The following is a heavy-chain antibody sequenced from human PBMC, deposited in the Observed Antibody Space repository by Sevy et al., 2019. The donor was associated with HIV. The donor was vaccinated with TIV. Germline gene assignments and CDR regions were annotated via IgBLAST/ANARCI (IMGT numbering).Heavy chain of an antibody. CDR3: AREGIGYCSGGSCYSTYYFGMDV. J-gene: IGHJ6*02. D-gene: IGHD2-15*01. CDR1: GGSISSGGYY. V-gene: IGHV4-31*03. Sequence: KQSQTLSLTCTVSGGSISSGGYYWSWIRQHPGKGLEWIGYIYYSGSTYYNPSLKSRVTISVDTSKNQFSRKLSSVTAAETAVYYCAREGIGYCSGGSCYSTYYFGMDVWGQGTTVTVSS. CDR2: IYYSGST.